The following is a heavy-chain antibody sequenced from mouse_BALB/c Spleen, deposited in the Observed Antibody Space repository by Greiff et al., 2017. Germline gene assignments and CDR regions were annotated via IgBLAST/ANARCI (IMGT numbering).Heavy chain of an antibody. CDR1: GYTFTSYW. CDR3: ARRYGNYEWYAMDY. Sequence: VQLQQSGAELVKPGASVKLSCKASGYTFTSYWMHWVKQRPGQGLEWIGEIDPSDSYTNYNQKFKGKATLTVDKSSSTAYMQLSSLTSEDSAVYYCARRYGNYEWYAMDYWGQGTSVTVSS. D-gene: IGHD2-10*02. J-gene: IGHJ4*01. V-gene: IGHV1-69*02. CDR2: IDPSDSYT.